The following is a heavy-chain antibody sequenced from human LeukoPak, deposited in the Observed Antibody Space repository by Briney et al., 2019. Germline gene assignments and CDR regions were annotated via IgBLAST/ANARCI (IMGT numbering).Heavy chain of an antibody. CDR2: LSYDGSNK. J-gene: IGHJ4*02. CDR1: GFTFSSYG. CDR3: AKDESGRYSYGYGYSWDY. D-gene: IGHD5-18*01. Sequence: GRSLRLSCAASGFTFSSYGMHWVRQAPGKGLEWVAVLSYDGSNKYSADSVKGRFTISRDNSKNTLYLQMNSLRAEDTAVYYCAKDESGRYSYGYGYSWDYWGQGTLVTVSS. V-gene: IGHV3-30*18.